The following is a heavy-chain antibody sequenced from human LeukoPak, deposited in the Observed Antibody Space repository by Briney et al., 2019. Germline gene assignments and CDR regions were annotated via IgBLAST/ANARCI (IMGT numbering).Heavy chain of an antibody. CDR2: IYYSGST. CDR3: ARLEWLSAGYWFDP. D-gene: IGHD3-3*01. CDR1: GGSISSSSYY. V-gene: IGHV4-39*07. Sequence: SETLSLTCTVSGGSISSSSYYWGWIRQPPGKGLEWIGSIYYSGSTYYNPSLKSRVTISVDTSKNQFSLKLSSVTAADTAVYYCARLEWLSAGYWFDPWGQGTLVTVSS. J-gene: IGHJ5*02.